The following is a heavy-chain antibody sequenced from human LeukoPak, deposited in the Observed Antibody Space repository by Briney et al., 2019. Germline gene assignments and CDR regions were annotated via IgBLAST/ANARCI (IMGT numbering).Heavy chain of an antibody. CDR2: IKQDGSEK. CDR1: GFTFSSYW. D-gene: IGHD6-6*01. Sequence: GGSLRLSCAASGFTFSSYWMSWVRQAPGKGLEWVANIKQDGSEKYYVDSVKGRFTISRDNTKNSLYLQMNSLRAEDTAVYYCAKDRVGGYSSSSGDYWGQGTLVTVSS. J-gene: IGHJ4*02. CDR3: AKDRVGGYSSSSGDY. V-gene: IGHV3-7*01.